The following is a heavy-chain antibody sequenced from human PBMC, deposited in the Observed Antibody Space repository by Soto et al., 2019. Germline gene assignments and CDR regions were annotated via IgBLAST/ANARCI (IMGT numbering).Heavy chain of an antibody. Sequence: QVQLQESGPGLVKPSETLSLTCTVSGGSISSYYWSWIRQPPGKGLEWIGYIYYSGSTNYNPSLKSRVTISVDTSKNQFSLKLSSVTAADTAVYYCARDRRGSIYYYGMDVWGQGTTVTVSS. CDR1: GGSISSYY. V-gene: IGHV4-59*01. CDR2: IYYSGST. D-gene: IGHD3-10*01. CDR3: ARDRRGSIYYYGMDV. J-gene: IGHJ6*02.